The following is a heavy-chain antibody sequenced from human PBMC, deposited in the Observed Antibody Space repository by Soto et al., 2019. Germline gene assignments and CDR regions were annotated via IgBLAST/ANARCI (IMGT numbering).Heavy chain of an antibody. CDR2: IKHDGSDQ. CDR3: VRGGGSLDY. Sequence: EVQLVESGGGLVQPGGSLRLSCAVSGFSFSNYWMSWVRQAPGKGLEWVANIKHDGSDQYYVDSMRGRFTISRDNAKNSLDLQMNSLRAEDTAVYYCVRGGGSLDYWGQGTLVTVSS. J-gene: IGHJ4*02. V-gene: IGHV3-7*01. D-gene: IGHD3-10*01. CDR1: GFSFSNYW.